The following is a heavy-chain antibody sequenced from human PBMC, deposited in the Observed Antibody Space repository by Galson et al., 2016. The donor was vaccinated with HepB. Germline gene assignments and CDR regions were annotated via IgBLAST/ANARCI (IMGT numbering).Heavy chain of an antibody. CDR3: TRGVSSDF. J-gene: IGHJ4*02. Sequence: SLRLSCAASGFIFSDHYMNWIRQAPGKRPEWIAHISSSGTTIFYADSVRGRFTISRDNAEKSLFLQMLSLRAEDTAMYYCTRGVSSDFWGQGTLVAVSS. CDR1: GFIFSDHY. V-gene: IGHV3-11*01. CDR2: ISSSGTTI.